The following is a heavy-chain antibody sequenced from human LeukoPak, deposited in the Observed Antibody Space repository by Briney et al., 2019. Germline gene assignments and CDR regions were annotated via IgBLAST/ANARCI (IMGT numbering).Heavy chain of an antibody. D-gene: IGHD2-15*01. Sequence: GGSLRLSCAASGFSFINYVMHWVRQARGKGLEYVSAIMPNGETRGYANSMKGRFTISRDNSKNTLYLQMGSLRAEDMAIYYCARDRDGGFAFDIWGQGTLVTVSS. V-gene: IGHV3-64*01. CDR2: IMPNGETR. CDR3: ARDRDGGFAFDI. CDR1: GFSFINYV. J-gene: IGHJ3*02.